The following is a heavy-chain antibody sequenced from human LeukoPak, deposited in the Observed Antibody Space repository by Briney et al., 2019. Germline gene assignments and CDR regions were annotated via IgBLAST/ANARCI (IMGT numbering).Heavy chain of an antibody. CDR2: IIPIFGTA. CDR3: ARSVVPEGGLDP. Sequence: ASVKVSCKASGGTFSSYAISWVRQVPGQGLEWMGGIIPIFGTANYAQKFQGRVTITTDESTSTAYMELSSLRSEDTAVYYCARSVVPEGGLDPWGQGTLVTVSS. J-gene: IGHJ5*02. D-gene: IGHD2-2*01. CDR1: GGTFSSYA. V-gene: IGHV1-69*05.